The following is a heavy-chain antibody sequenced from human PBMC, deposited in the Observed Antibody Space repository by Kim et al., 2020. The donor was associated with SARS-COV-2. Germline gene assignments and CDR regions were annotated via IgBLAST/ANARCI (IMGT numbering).Heavy chain of an antibody. CDR1: GFTFSSYA. D-gene: IGHD2-2*01. CDR2: ISGSGGST. V-gene: IGHV3-23*01. J-gene: IGHJ4*02. Sequence: GGSLRLSCAASGFTFSSYAMSWVRQAPGKGLEWVSAISGSGGSTYYADSVKGRFTISRDNSKNTLYLQMNSLRAEDTAVYYCAKGGAEWEVVVPAAIRGDIVATIFGYWGQGTLVTVSS. CDR3: AKGGAEWEVVVPAAIRGDIVATIFGY.